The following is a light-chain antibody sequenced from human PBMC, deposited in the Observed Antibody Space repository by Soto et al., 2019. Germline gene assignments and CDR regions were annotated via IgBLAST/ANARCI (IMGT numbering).Light chain of an antibody. J-gene: IGLJ2*01. CDR3: AAWDDSLNGVV. CDR2: GND. CDR1: SSNIGGNI. Sequence: QSALTRPPSASGTPGQRVTISCSGSSSNIGGNIVNWYQQLPGTAPKLLIFGNDQRPSWVPDRFSGSKSGTSASLAISGLQSEDEANYYCAAWDDSLNGVVFGGGTKVTVL. V-gene: IGLV1-44*01.